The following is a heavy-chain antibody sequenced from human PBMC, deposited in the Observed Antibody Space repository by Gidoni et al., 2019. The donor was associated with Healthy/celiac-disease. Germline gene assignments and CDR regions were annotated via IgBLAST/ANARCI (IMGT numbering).Heavy chain of an antibody. V-gene: IGHV3-23*01. CDR3: AKDYGSGSYGFFDY. CDR1: GFTFSSYA. CDR2: ISGSGGST. D-gene: IGHD3-10*01. J-gene: IGHJ4*02. Sequence: EVQLLESGGGLVQPGGSLRLSRPASGFTFSSYAMSWVRQAPGKGLEWVSAISGSGGSTYYADSVKGRFTISRDNSKNTLYLQMNSLRAEDTAVYYCAKDYGSGSYGFFDYWGQGTLVTVSS.